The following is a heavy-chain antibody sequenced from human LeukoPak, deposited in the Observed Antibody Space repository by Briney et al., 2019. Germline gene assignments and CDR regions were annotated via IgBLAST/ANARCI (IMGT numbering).Heavy chain of an antibody. V-gene: IGHV1-2*02. CDR1: GYTFTGYY. CDR3: ARGGNHVRFIVVVTAFFDY. J-gene: IGHJ4*02. D-gene: IGHD2-21*02. Sequence: ASVKVSCKASGYTFTGYYMHWVRQAPGQGLEWMGWINPNSGGTNYAQKFQGRVTMTRDTSISTAYMELSRLRSDDTAVYYCARGGNHVRFIVVVTAFFDYWGQGTLVTVSS. CDR2: INPNSGGT.